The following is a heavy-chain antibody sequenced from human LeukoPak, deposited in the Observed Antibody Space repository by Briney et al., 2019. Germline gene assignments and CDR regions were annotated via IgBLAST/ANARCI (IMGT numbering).Heavy chain of an antibody. J-gene: IGHJ4*02. Sequence: SETLSLTCAVYGGSFSGYYWSWIRQPPGKGLEWIGEINRSGSTNYNPSLKSRVTISVDTSKNQFSLKLSSVTAADTAVYYCARESAERYFDYWGQGTLVTVSS. V-gene: IGHV4-34*01. CDR1: GGSFSGYY. CDR3: ARESAERYFDY. D-gene: IGHD3-9*01. CDR2: INRSGST.